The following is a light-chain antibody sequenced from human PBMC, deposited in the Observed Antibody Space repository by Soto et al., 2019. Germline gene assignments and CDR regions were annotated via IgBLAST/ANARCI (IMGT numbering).Light chain of an antibody. V-gene: IGKV1-39*01. J-gene: IGKJ2*01. CDR2: AAS. CDR3: QQSHGIPYT. Sequence: DLQMTQSPSSLSASVGDRVTITCRARRTISTYLNWYQQNPGKAPKLLIYAASTLQSGVPSRFSGSGSGTDFTLTISSLQPEDFATYYCQQSHGIPYTFGQGTKLEIK. CDR1: RTISTY.